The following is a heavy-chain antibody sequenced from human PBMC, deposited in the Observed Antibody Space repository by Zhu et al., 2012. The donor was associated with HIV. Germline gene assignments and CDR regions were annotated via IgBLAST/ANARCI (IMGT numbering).Heavy chain of an antibody. V-gene: IGHV4-30-4*08. Sequence: QVQLQESGPGLVKPSQTLSLTCTVSGGSISSGDYYWSWIRQPPGKGLEWIAYIYYSGSTYYNPSLKSRVAISVDTSKNQFSLKLSSVTAADTAVYYCARRIVLLRQALYMDVWGKGTTVTVSS. CDR3: ARRIVLLRQALYMDV. CDR2: IYYSGST. CDR1: GGSISSGDYY. J-gene: IGHJ6*03. D-gene: IGHD3-10*01.